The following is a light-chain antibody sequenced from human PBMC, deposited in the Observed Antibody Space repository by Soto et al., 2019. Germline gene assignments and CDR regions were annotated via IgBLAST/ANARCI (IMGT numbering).Light chain of an antibody. CDR3: SSYTSSSTYVV. CDR1: SSDVGGYNY. J-gene: IGLJ2*01. CDR2: DVA. Sequence: QYALTQPASVSGSPGQSITISCTGTSSDVGGYNYVSWYQQHPGKAPQLIIYDVANRPSGVSNRFSGSKSGNTASLTISGLQAEDEADYYCSSYTSSSTYVVFGGGTKLTVL. V-gene: IGLV2-14*03.